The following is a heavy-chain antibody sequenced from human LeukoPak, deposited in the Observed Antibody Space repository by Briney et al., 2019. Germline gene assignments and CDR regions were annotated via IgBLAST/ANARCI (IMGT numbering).Heavy chain of an antibody. CDR3: ARQGLRYWYFDL. Sequence: SQTLSLTCTVSGGSISSYYWSWIRQPPGKGLEWIGYIYYSGNTNYNPSLKSRVTISVDTSKNQFSLKLSSVTAADTAVYYCARQGLRYWYFDLWGRGTLVTVSS. CDR1: GGSISSYY. J-gene: IGHJ2*01. V-gene: IGHV4-59*08. CDR2: IYYSGNT.